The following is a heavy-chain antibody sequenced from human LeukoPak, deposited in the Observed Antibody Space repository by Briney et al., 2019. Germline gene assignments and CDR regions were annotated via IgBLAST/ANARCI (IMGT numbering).Heavy chain of an antibody. J-gene: IGHJ4*02. CDR1: GFTFSGYS. Sequence: PGGSLRLSCAASGFTFSGYSMTGVRQAPGKGLEWISYISSSSTTIYYADSVKGRFTISRDNAKNSLSLQMNSLRDEDTAMYYCARESRYSSDYWGQGTLVTVSS. CDR2: ISSSSTTI. CDR3: ARESRYSSDY. V-gene: IGHV3-48*02. D-gene: IGHD6-13*01.